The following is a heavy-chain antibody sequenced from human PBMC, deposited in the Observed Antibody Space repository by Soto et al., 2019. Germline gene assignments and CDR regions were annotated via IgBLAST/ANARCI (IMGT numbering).Heavy chain of an antibody. Sequence: EVQVVESGGGLVKPGGSLRLSCAVSGFTFSAYSMNWVRQAPGKGLEWVSSISSNGGDIYYADSVRGRFTISRDNAGNSLSLQMNSLRVEDTAVYFCARLVGWPSRSDFWGQGALVTVSS. CDR2: ISSNGGDI. J-gene: IGHJ4*02. V-gene: IGHV3-21*01. D-gene: IGHD6-6*01. CDR3: ARLVGWPSRSDF. CDR1: GFTFSAYS.